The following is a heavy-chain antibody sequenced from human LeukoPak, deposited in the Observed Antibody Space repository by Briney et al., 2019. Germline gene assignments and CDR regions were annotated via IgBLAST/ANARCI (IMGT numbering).Heavy chain of an antibody. V-gene: IGHV3-7*04. D-gene: IGHD6-13*01. CDR1: GFTFSNYW. Sequence: PGGSLRLSCAASGFTFSNYWMSWVRQAPGKGLEWVANIKPDGSEKFYVDSVKGRFTVSRDDAKNSLYLQMNSLRAEDTAVYYCARVEIAAADDAFDIWGQGTMVTVSS. J-gene: IGHJ3*02. CDR2: IKPDGSEK. CDR3: ARVEIAAADDAFDI.